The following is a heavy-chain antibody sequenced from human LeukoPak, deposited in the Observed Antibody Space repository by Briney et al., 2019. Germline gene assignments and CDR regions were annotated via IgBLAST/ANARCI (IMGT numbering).Heavy chain of an antibody. D-gene: IGHD6-13*01. CDR2: IYYSGRT. Sequence: SETLSLTCTVSGDSISTSYWSWIRQPPGKGLEWIGYIYYSGRTIYNPSLKSRVTISVDTSMAVDTSKIQVSLNMPSVTAADTAVYYCARDIAATGNLDCWGQGTLVTVSS. V-gene: IGHV4-59*01. CDR1: GDSISTSY. CDR3: ARDIAATGNLDC. J-gene: IGHJ4*02.